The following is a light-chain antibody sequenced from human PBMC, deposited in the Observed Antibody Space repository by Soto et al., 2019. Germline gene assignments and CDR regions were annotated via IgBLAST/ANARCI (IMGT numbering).Light chain of an antibody. J-gene: IGKJ3*01. V-gene: IGKV3-20*01. CDR2: GTS. Sequence: EIVLTQSPGTLSLSPGERATLSCRASQSVSSKYLAWYQQKPGQAPRVLIYGTSIRASGVPERFSGGGSGTDFTLTITRLEPEDFAVYYCQQYSSSPFTFGPGTKVDFK. CDR1: QSVSSKY. CDR3: QQYSSSPFT.